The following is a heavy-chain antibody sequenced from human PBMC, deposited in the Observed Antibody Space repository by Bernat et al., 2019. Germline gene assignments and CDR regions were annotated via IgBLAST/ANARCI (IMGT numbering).Heavy chain of an antibody. CDR3: ARDKSGSYYGAIDY. D-gene: IGHD1-26*01. J-gene: IGHJ4*02. CDR2: ITSHSSYI. CDR1: GFTFSSYA. V-gene: IGHV3-21*01. Sequence: EVQLVDSGGGLVQPGGSLRLSCAASGFTFSSYAMSWVRQAPGKGLEWVSSITSHSSYIYYADSLKGRFTISRDNAKSSLYLQMNSLRAEDTAVYYCARDKSGSYYGAIDYWGQGTLLTVSS.